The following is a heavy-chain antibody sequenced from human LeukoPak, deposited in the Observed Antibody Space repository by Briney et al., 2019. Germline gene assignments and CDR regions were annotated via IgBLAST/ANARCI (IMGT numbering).Heavy chain of an antibody. Sequence: ASVKVSCKASGYTFTGYYIHWVRQAPGQGLEWLGWINPDSGGTNYAQKFQGRVTVTRDTSISTAYMELSGLRSDDTAVFYCARDIAATSDGSDYWGQGTLVTVSS. D-gene: IGHD6-13*01. CDR3: ARDIAATSDGSDY. CDR1: GYTFTGYY. V-gene: IGHV1-2*02. CDR2: INPDSGGT. J-gene: IGHJ4*02.